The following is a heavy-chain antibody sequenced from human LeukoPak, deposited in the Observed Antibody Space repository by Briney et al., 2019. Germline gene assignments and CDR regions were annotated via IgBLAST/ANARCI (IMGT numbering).Heavy chain of an antibody. V-gene: IGHV1-2*06. D-gene: IGHD3-22*01. CDR2: INPNSGGT. Sequence: GASVKVSCKTSGYTFTGYYMHRVRQAPGQGLEWMGRINPNSGGTNYAQKFQGRVTMTRDTSITTAHMELSRLRSDDTAVYYCATDAWGYYDSSGYYRQADYWGQGTLVTVSS. J-gene: IGHJ4*02. CDR3: ATDAWGYYDSSGYYRQADY. CDR1: GYTFTGYY.